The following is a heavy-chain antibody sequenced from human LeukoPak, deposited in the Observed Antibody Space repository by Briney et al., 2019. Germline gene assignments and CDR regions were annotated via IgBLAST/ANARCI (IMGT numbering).Heavy chain of an antibody. CDR1: RGTFSSYA. J-gene: IGHJ4*02. CDR2: IIPIFGTA. Sequence: SVKVSCKASRGTFSSYAISWVRQAPGQGLEWMGGIIPIFGTANYAQKFQGRVTITADESTSTAYMELSSLRSEDTAVYYCARQVGATDFDYWGQGTLVTVSS. V-gene: IGHV1-69*13. D-gene: IGHD1-26*01. CDR3: ARQVGATDFDY.